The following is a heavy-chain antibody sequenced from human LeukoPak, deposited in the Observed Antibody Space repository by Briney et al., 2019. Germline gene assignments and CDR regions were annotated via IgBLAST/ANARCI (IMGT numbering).Heavy chain of an antibody. CDR1: GFMFNDYA. D-gene: IGHD6-13*01. J-gene: IGHJ2*01. CDR3: AKGPGLGAGKRYLDL. V-gene: IGHV3-9*01. Sequence: GRSLRLSCAPSGFMFNDYALHWVRQAPGKGLEWVSSISWNSGNMYYVDSVKDRFTISRDNAKNSLSLQMNSLKPEDTALYYCAKGPGLGAGKRYLDLWGRGTLVIVSS. CDR2: ISWNSGNM.